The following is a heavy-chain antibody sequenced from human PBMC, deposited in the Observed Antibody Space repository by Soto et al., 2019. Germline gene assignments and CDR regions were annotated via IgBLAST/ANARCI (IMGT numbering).Heavy chain of an antibody. J-gene: IGHJ4*02. Sequence: SGFTFSDYYMSWIRQAPGKGLEWVSYISSSGSTIYYADSVKGRFTISKDTSKNQVVLTMTNMDPVDTATYYCARKKIVGATKVFDYWGQGTLVTVSS. CDR3: ARKKIVGATKVFDY. CDR1: GFTFSDYY. CDR2: ISSSGSTI. V-gene: IGHV3-11*01. D-gene: IGHD1-26*01.